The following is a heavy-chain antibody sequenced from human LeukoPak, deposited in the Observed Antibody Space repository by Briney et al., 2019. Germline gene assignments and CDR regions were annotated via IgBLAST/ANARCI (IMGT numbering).Heavy chain of an antibody. CDR2: IIPIFGTA. CDR1: GGTFSSYA. D-gene: IGHD1-26*01. J-gene: IGHJ3*02. Sequence: VASVKVSCKASGGTFSSYAISWVRQAPGQGLEWMGGIIPIFGTANYAQKFQGRVTITTDESTSTAYMELSSLRSEDTAVYYCAKRGDYSGGYSHAFEIWGQGTMVTVSS. CDR3: AKRGDYSGGYSHAFEI. V-gene: IGHV1-69*05.